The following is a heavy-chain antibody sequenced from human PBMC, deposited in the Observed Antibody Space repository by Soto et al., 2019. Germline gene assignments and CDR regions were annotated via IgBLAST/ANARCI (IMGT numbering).Heavy chain of an antibody. Sequence: VGSLRLSCAASGFTFSSYGMHWVRQAPGKGLEWVAVIWYDGSNKYYADSVKGRFTISRDNSKNTLYLQMNSLRAEDTAVYYCARCYYDSSGPADYWGQGTLVTV. J-gene: IGHJ4*02. CDR1: GFTFSSYG. D-gene: IGHD3-22*01. CDR3: ARCYYDSSGPADY. CDR2: IWYDGSNK. V-gene: IGHV3-33*01.